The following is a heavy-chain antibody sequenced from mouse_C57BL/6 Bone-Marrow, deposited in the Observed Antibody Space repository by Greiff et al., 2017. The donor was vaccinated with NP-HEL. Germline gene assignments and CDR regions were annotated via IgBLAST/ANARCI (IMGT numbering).Heavy chain of an antibody. CDR2: ISGGGGNT. CDR1: GFTFSSYT. J-gene: IGHJ3*01. V-gene: IGHV5-9*01. D-gene: IGHD1-1*01. CDR3: ARQYYGSKGFAY. Sequence: EVKLMESGGGLVKPGGSLKLSCAASGFTFSSYTMSWVRQTPEKRLEWVATISGGGGNTYYPDSVKGRFTISRDNAKNTLYLKMSSLRAEDTALYYCARQYYGSKGFAYGGQGTLVTGSA.